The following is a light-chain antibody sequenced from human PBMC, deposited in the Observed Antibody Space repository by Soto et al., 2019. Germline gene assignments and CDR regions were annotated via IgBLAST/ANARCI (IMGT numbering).Light chain of an antibody. J-gene: IGKJ4*01. CDR1: QSVLYSSNNKNY. CDR3: QQYYSTPLT. CDR2: WAS. Sequence: DIVMTQSPDSLAVSLGERATINCKSSQSVLYSSNNKNYLAWYQQKPGQPPNLLIYWASTRESGVPDRFSGSGSGTDFTLIISSLQAEDVAVYYCQQYYSTPLTFGGGTKVDI. V-gene: IGKV4-1*01.